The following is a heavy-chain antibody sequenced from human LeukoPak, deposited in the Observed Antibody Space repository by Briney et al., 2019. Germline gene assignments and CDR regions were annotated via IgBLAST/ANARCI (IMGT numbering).Heavy chain of an antibody. CDR1: GFTFSSYA. Sequence: GGSLRLSCAASGFTFSSYAMSWVRQAPGRGLEWVSAISGSGGSTYYADSVKGRFTISRDNSKNTLYLQMNSLRAEDTAVYYCAKVLTGYFDSFDYWGQGTLVTVSS. J-gene: IGHJ4*02. D-gene: IGHD3-9*01. CDR2: ISGSGGST. CDR3: AKVLTGYFDSFDY. V-gene: IGHV3-23*01.